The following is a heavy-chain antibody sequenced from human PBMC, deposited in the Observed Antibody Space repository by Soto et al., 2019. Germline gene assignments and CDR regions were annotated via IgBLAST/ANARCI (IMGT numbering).Heavy chain of an antibody. J-gene: IGHJ5*02. CDR3: ARGFYRNWFDT. CDR1: DGSISGSY. CDR2: IYDSGST. D-gene: IGHD3-3*01. V-gene: IGHV4-59*08. Sequence: PSETLCLTSTVADGSISGSYWSWIRQPPGKGLEWIGYIYDSGSTYYNSSLKSRVTMSVDTSKNQFSLKLSSVTAADTAVYYCARGFYRNWFDTWGQGTLVTVSS.